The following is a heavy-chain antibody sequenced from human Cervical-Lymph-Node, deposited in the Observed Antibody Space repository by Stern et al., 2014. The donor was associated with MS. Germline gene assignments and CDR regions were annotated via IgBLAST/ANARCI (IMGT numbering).Heavy chain of an antibody. Sequence: VQLVESGPGLVKPSQTLSLTCTVSGGAVSSGDRYWSLIRQHPGKGLEWIGYISYSGNTYYNPSLESRVTISMDRSKNQFSLKLRSVTAADTAVYYCARVTEFLRFFYPDYWGQGTRVTVSS. D-gene: IGHD3-3*01. CDR3: ARVTEFLRFFYPDY. V-gene: IGHV4-31*03. CDR1: GGAVSSGDRY. J-gene: IGHJ4*02. CDR2: ISYSGNT.